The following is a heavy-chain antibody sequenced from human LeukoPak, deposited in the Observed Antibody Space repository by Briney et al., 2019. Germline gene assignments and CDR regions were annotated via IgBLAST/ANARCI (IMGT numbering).Heavy chain of an antibody. Sequence: GGSLRLSCAASGFSFSSSAMSWVRQAPGKGLEWVSAISGTGGSTYYADSVKGRFTISRDNSKNTLYLQMNSLRAEDTAVYYCAKDKMALFDIWGQGTMVTVSS. CDR2: ISGTGGST. CDR3: AKDKMALFDI. CDR1: GFSFSSSA. V-gene: IGHV3-23*01. J-gene: IGHJ3*02. D-gene: IGHD2-8*01.